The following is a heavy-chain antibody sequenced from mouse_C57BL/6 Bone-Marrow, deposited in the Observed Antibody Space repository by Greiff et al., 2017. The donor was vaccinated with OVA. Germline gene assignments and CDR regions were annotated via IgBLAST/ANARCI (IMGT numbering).Heavy chain of an antibody. CDR1: GYTFTDYE. CDR3: TRRYSNYGFAY. D-gene: IGHD2-5*01. V-gene: IGHV1-15*01. CDR2: IDPETGGT. J-gene: IGHJ3*01. Sequence: VQLVESGAELVRPGASVTLSCKASGYTFTDYEMHWVKQTPVHGLEWIGAIDPETGGTAYNQKFKGKAILTADKSSSTAYMELRSLTSEDSAVYYCTRRYSNYGFAYWGQGTLVTVSA.